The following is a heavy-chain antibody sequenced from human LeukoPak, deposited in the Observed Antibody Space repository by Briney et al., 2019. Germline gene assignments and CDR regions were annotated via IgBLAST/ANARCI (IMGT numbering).Heavy chain of an antibody. Sequence: GGSLRLSCAASGFTVSSNYMSWVRQAPGKGLEWVAVISYDGSNKYYADSVKGRFTISRDNSKNTLYLQMNSLRAEDTAVYYCARDRRYDSSGYQFDYWGQGTLVTVSS. CDR3: ARDRRYDSSGYQFDY. D-gene: IGHD3-22*01. CDR1: GFTVSSNY. V-gene: IGHV3-30-3*01. CDR2: ISYDGSNK. J-gene: IGHJ4*02.